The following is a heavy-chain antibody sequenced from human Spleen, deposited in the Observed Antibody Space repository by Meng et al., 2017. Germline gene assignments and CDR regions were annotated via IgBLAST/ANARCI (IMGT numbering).Heavy chain of an antibody. D-gene: IGHD3-22*01. CDR3: ATGGPYYEVFEY. V-gene: IGHV1-24*01. J-gene: IGHJ4*02. CDR2: FDPEDGET. CDR1: GYTLTELS. Sequence: ASVKVSCKVSGYTLTELSMHWVRQAPGKGLEWMGGFDPEDGETIYAQKFQGRVTMTEDTSTDTAYMELSSLRSEDTAVYYCATGGPYYEVFEYWGQGTLVTVSS.